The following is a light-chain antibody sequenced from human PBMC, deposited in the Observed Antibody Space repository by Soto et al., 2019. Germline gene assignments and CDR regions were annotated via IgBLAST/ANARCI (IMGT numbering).Light chain of an antibody. CDR1: QSISRS. V-gene: IGKV1-39*01. Sequence: DIQMTQSPSSLSASVGDRVTITCRASQSISRSLNWYQQKPGKAPRLLIYAASSLQNGVPSRFSGSGSGTDFTLTISSLQPEHAAIYSCQQSYNSPMYTFGQGTTLEIK. J-gene: IGKJ2*01. CDR2: AAS. CDR3: QQSYNSPMYT.